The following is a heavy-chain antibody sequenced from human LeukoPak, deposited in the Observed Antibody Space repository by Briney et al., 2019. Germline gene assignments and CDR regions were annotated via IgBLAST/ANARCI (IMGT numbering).Heavy chain of an antibody. CDR1: GGSISSSSYY. V-gene: IGHV4-61*05. CDR2: IYYSGST. Sequence: PSETLSLTCSVSGGSISSSSYYWSWIRQPPGKGLEWIGYIYYSGSTNYNPSLKSRVTISVDTSKNQFSLKLSSVTAADTAVYYCARRSYSSSWYYAFDIWGQGTMVTVSS. J-gene: IGHJ3*02. D-gene: IGHD6-13*01. CDR3: ARRSYSSSWYYAFDI.